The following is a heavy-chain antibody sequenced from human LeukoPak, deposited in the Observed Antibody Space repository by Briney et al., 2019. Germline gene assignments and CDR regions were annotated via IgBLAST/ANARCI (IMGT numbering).Heavy chain of an antibody. J-gene: IGHJ4*02. V-gene: IGHV3-72*01. Sequence: PGGSLRLSCAASGFTFSDHYMDWVRQPPGKGLEWVSRIRNRANSYTTQYAASVRGRFTISRDDSANSVYLQMNSLKTEDTAVYFCARLHSSTWYIDFWGQGTLVTVSS. D-gene: IGHD6-13*01. CDR2: IRNRANSYTT. CDR3: ARLHSSTWYIDF. CDR1: GFTFSDHY.